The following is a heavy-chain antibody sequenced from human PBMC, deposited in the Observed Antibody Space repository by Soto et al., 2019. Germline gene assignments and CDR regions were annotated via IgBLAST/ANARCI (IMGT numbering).Heavy chain of an antibody. D-gene: IGHD6-19*01. CDR2: ISGSGGST. CDR3: ARRSSGGYFDY. Sequence: EVQLLESGGGLVQPGGSLRLSCAASGFTFSSYAMSWVRQAPGKGLEWVSAISGSGGSTYYADSVKGRFTISRDNSKNTVYLQMNSLMAEDTAVYYCARRSSGGYFDYWGQGTLVTVSS. CDR1: GFTFSSYA. J-gene: IGHJ4*02. V-gene: IGHV3-23*01.